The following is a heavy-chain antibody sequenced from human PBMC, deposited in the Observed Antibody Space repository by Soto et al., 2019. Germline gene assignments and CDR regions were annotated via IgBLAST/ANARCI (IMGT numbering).Heavy chain of an antibody. D-gene: IGHD2-15*01. J-gene: IGHJ2*01. CDR1: GGSISNYY. CDR3: ASIGCSGGSCSRPDWYFDL. V-gene: IGHV4-59*01. Sequence: QVQLQESGPGLVKPSETLSLTCTVSGGSISNYYWSWIRQPPGKGLEWIGYISYSGSTNSNPSLKSRVTISVGTSKNQFSLKLTSVTAADTAVYYCASIGCSGGSCSRPDWYFDLSGRGTLVTVSS. CDR2: ISYSGST.